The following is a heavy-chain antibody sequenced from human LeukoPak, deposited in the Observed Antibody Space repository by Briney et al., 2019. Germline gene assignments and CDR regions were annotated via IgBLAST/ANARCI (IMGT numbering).Heavy chain of an antibody. J-gene: IGHJ3*02. D-gene: IGHD2-2*01. CDR2: ISGSGGST. V-gene: IGHV3-23*01. CDR1: GFTFSSYA. CDR3: AKDLGQEVVPAAHDAFDI. Sequence: GGSLRLSXAASGFTFSSYAMSWVRQAPGKGLEWVSAISGSGGSTYYADSVKGRFTISRDNSKNTLYLQMNSLRAEDTAVYYCAKDLGQEVVPAAHDAFDIWGQGTMVTVSS.